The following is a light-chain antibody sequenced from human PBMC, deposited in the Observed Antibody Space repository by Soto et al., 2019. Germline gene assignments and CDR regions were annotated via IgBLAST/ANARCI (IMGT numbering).Light chain of an antibody. CDR3: QQYNSYGT. Sequence: DIQITQSPSTLSASVVDRVTITCRASQSIGSSLAWYQQKPGKGPKLLIYDASTLESGVPSRFSGSGFGTEFALTISSLQPDDFATFYCQQYNSYGTFGQGTKVDIK. V-gene: IGKV1-5*01. CDR1: QSIGSS. CDR2: DAS. J-gene: IGKJ2*01.